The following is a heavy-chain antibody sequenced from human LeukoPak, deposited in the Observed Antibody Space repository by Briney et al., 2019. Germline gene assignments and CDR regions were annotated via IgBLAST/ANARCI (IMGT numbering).Heavy chain of an antibody. V-gene: IGHV3-30*18. D-gene: IGHD5-24*01. CDR2: ISYDGSNK. Sequence: GRSLRLSCVASGFTFSSYGMHWVRQAPGKGLEWVAVISYDGSNKYYADSVKGRFTISRDNSKNTLYLQMNSLRAEDTAVYYCAKDRRMATIFYWGQGTLVTVSS. CDR1: GFTFSSYG. CDR3: AKDRRMATIFY. J-gene: IGHJ4*02.